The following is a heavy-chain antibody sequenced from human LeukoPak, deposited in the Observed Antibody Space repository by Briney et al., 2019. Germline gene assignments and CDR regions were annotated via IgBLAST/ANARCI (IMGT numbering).Heavy chain of an antibody. Sequence: GGSLRHSCAASGLIFSNNGMHWVRQAPGKGLEWVAVISYDGSNQYYADSVKGRFTISRDDSKNTLYLQMNSLRDEDTAVYYCANEGGDCFGGTCYSTFWGQGTLVTVSS. CDR3: ANEGGDCFGGTCYSTF. CDR2: ISYDGSNQ. V-gene: IGHV3-30*18. CDR1: GLIFSNNG. D-gene: IGHD2-15*01. J-gene: IGHJ4*02.